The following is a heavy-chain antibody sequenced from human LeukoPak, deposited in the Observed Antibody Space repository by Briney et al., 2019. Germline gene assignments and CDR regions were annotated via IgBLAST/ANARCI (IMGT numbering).Heavy chain of an antibody. CDR3: ATGIVVVAATRGGYYFDY. J-gene: IGHJ4*02. CDR1: GYTLTELS. D-gene: IGHD2-15*01. CDR2: FDPGDGET. V-gene: IGHV1-24*01. Sequence: ASVKVSCKVSGYTLTELSMHWVRQAPGKGLEWMGGFDPGDGETIYAQKFQGRVTMTEDTSTDTAYMELSSLRSEDTAVYYCATGIVVVAATRGGYYFDYWGQGTLVTVSS.